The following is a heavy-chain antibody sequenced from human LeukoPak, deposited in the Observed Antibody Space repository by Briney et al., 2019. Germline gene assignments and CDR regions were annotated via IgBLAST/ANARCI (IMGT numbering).Heavy chain of an antibody. D-gene: IGHD4-11*01. CDR3: AREAYSNYVDY. CDR1: GGSISSYY. Sequence: SETLSLTCTVSGGSISSYYWSWIRQPPGKGLEWIGYIYYSGSTNYNPSLKSRVTISVDTSKNRFSLKLSSVTAADTAVYYCAREAYSNYVDYWGQGTLVTVSS. J-gene: IGHJ4*02. V-gene: IGHV4-59*01. CDR2: IYYSGST.